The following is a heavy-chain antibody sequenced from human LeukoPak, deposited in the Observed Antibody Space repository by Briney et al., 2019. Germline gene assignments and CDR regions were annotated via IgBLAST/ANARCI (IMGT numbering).Heavy chain of an antibody. J-gene: IGHJ4*02. CDR3: ARGEYQLPGDS. Sequence: GGSLRLSCAASGFTFSTYWVSWVRQAPGKGLEWVANINQDGSEKYYVDSVKGRFTISRDNAKKSLYLQMNSLRAEDTAVYYCARGEYQLPGDSWGQGTLVTVSS. CDR1: GFTFSTYW. D-gene: IGHD2-2*01. V-gene: IGHV3-7*03. CDR2: INQDGSEK.